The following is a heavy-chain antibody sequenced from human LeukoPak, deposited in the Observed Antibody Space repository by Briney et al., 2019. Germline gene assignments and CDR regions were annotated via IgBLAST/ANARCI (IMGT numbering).Heavy chain of an antibody. J-gene: IGHJ4*02. D-gene: IGHD6-13*01. CDR3: ARDLSASWYSLGS. CDR1: ESTFADYG. V-gene: IGHV3-20*04. Sequence: PGGSLRLSCTDSESTFADYGMSWVRQAPGKGLEWVSGINWKGDNTGYGDSVKGRFTISRDNAKNSLYLQMKSLRAEDTALYYCARDLSASWYSLGSWGQGTLATVSS. CDR2: INWKGDNT.